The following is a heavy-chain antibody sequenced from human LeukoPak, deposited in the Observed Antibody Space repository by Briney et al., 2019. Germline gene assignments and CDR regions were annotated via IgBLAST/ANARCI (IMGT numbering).Heavy chain of an antibody. D-gene: IGHD3-22*01. CDR3: ARVYYYDSSGYYGAFDI. J-gene: IGHJ3*02. CDR1: GYTFTSYY. V-gene: IGHV1-46*01. Sequence: ASVKVSCKASGYTFTSYYMHWVRQAPGQGLEWMGIINPSGGSTSYAQKFQGRVTMTRDMSTSTVYMELSSLRSEDTAVYYCARVYYYDSSGYYGAFDIWGQGTMVTVSS. CDR2: INPSGGST.